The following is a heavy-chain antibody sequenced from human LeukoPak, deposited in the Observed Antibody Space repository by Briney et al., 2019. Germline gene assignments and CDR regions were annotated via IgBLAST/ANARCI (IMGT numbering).Heavy chain of an antibody. J-gene: IGHJ1*01. CDR2: IIPIFGTA. D-gene: IGHD3-10*01. Sequence: SVKVSCKASGGTFSSYAISWVRQAPGQGLEWMGGIIPIFGTANYAQKFQGRATITADESTSTAYMELSSLRSEDTAVYYCARVFSGAPGDEYFQHWGQGTLVTVSS. V-gene: IGHV1-69*01. CDR3: ARVFSGAPGDEYFQH. CDR1: GGTFSSYA.